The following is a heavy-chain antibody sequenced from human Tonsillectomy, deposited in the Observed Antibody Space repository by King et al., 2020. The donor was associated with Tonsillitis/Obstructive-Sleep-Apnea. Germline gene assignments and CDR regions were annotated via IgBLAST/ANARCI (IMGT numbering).Heavy chain of an antibody. V-gene: IGHV3-33*01. CDR1: GFTFTNYG. CDR3: ARVRRHIPVAGTFDY. D-gene: IGHD6-19*01. CDR2: VYHDGRNK. Sequence: HVQLVESGGGVVQPGRSLRLSCAASGFTFTNYGMHWVRQAPGKGLEWVAVVYHDGRNKYYADSVKGRFTISRDNSKNTLYLQMNSLRADDTAVYYCARVRRHIPVAGTFDYWGQGSLVTVSS. J-gene: IGHJ4*02.